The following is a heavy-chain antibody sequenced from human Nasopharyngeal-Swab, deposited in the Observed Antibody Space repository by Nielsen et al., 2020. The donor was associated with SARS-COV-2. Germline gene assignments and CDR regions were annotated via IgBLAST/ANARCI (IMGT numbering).Heavy chain of an antibody. CDR1: GFTFSSYS. D-gene: IGHD2-2*01. V-gene: IGHV3-21*01. Sequence: GESLEISCAASGFTFSSYSMNLVRPAPGTVLEWVSSISSSSSYIYYADSVKGRFTISRDNAKNSLYLQMNSLRAEDTAVYYCARPGDIVVVPAARDYYGMDVWGQGTTVTVS. J-gene: IGHJ6*02. CDR3: ARPGDIVVVPAARDYYGMDV. CDR2: ISSSSSYI.